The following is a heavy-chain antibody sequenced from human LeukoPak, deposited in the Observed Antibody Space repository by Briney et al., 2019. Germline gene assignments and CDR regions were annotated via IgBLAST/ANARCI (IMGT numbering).Heavy chain of an antibody. D-gene: IGHD4-11*01. J-gene: IGHJ5*02. CDR3: AREDDYSNYNWFDP. CDR2: IYYSGST. V-gene: IGHV4-59*01. CDR1: GGSISSYY. Sequence: SETLSLTCTVSGGSISSYYWSWIRQPPGKGLEWIGYIYYSGSTNYNPSLKSRATISVDTSKNQFSLKLSSVAAADTAVYYCAREDDYSNYNWFDPWGQGTLVTVSS.